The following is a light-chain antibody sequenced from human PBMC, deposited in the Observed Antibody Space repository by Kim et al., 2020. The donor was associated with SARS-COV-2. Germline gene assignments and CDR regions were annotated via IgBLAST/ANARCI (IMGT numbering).Light chain of an antibody. CDR1: QSISTH. CDR3: QQTYTSPQIT. CDR2: AAS. Sequence: SVGDSVTITCRASQSISTHVHWYQQQPGKAPKLLIYAASTLQDGVPSRFVGGGSGTYFTLNINGLQPEDFATYYCQQTYTSPQITFGQGTRLEIK. J-gene: IGKJ5*01. V-gene: IGKV1-39*01.